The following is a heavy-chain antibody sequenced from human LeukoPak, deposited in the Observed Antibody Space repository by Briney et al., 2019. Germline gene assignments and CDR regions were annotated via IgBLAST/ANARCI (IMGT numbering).Heavy chain of an antibody. CDR2: INTDGRSI. V-gene: IGHV3-74*03. D-gene: IGHD5-18*01. CDR3: VRGDTFRGFDI. Sequence: GGSLRLSCTSSELTFSSQWMHWVRQAPGKGLEWVSRINTDGRSITYADSVKGRFTISIDDAKNTLYLYMNTLRAEDTAVYFCVRGDTFRGFDIWGQGTTVIASS. CDR1: ELTFSSQW. J-gene: IGHJ3*02.